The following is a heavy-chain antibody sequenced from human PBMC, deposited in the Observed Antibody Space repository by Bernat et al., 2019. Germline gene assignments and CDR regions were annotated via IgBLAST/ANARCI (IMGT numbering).Heavy chain of an antibody. Sequence: QIQRVQSVSNLVKPGSSMKVSSRASGGTFSSYTISWVRQAPGPGLEWMGSIIPILGIANYAQKFQGRVTITADKSTSTAYMELSSLRSEDTAVYYCAREISSGWAEIVFDYWGQGTLVTVSS. D-gene: IGHD6-19*01. J-gene: IGHJ4*02. CDR2: IIPILGIA. V-gene: IGHV1-69*08. CDR1: GGTFSSYT. CDR3: AREISSGWAEIVFDY.